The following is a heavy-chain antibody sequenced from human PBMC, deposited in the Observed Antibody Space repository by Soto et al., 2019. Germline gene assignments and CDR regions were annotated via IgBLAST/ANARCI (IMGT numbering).Heavy chain of an antibody. J-gene: IGHJ4*02. CDR2: ISYDGSNK. CDR1: GFTFSSYA. V-gene: IGHV3-30-3*01. D-gene: IGHD6-13*01. Sequence: GGSLRLSCAASGFTFSSYAMHWVRQAPGKGLEWVAVISYDGSNKYYADSVKGRFTISRDNSKNTLYLQMNSLRAEDTAVYYCARDGLVEYGSSSFFDYWGQGTLVTVSS. CDR3: ARDGLVEYGSSSFFDY.